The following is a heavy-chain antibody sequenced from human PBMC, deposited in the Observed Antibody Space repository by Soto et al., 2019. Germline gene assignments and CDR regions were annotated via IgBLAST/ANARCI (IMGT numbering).Heavy chain of an antibody. CDR3: ANTRPREYYFDY. CDR1: GFTFSSYA. V-gene: IGHV3-23*01. CDR2: ISGSGGST. D-gene: IGHD3-10*01. Sequence: GGSLRFSCAASGFTFSSYAMSWVRQAPGKGLEWVSAISGSGGSTYYADSVKGRFTISRDNSKNTLYLQMNSLRAEDTAVYYCANTRPREYYFDYWGQGTLVTVSS. J-gene: IGHJ4*02.